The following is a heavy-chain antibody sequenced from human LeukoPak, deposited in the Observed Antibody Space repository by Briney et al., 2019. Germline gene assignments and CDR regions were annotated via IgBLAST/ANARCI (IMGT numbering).Heavy chain of an antibody. Sequence: PSETLSLTCTVSGGSISSSSYHWGWIRQPPGKGLEWIGSIYYSGSTYYNPSLKSRVTISVDTSKNQFSLKLSSVTAADTAVYYCARQATVGRAGGLFDYWGQGTLVTVSS. D-gene: IGHD3-10*01. V-gene: IGHV4-39*01. CDR2: IYYSGST. CDR3: ARQATVGRAGGLFDY. J-gene: IGHJ4*02. CDR1: GGSISSSSYH.